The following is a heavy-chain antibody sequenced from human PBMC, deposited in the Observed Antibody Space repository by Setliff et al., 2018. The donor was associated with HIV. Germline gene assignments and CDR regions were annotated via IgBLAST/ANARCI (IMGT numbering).Heavy chain of an antibody. J-gene: IGHJ4*02. D-gene: IGHD5-18*01. Sequence: SETLSLTCAVYGGSFSGYYWSWIRQPPGKGLGWIGEINHSGSTNYNPSLKSRVTISVDTSKKQFSLRLSSVTAADTAVYYCARLPRQLLKGAAAYFDYWGQGTLVTVSS. CDR3: ARLPRQLLKGAAAYFDY. CDR2: INHSGST. V-gene: IGHV4-34*01. CDR1: GGSFSGYY.